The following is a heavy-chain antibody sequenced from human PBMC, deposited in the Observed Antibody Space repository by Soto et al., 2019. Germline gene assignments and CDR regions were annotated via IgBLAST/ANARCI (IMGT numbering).Heavy chain of an antibody. CDR2: IIPILGIA. J-gene: IGHJ5*01. D-gene: IGHD7-27*01. Sequence: SVKVSCKASGGTFSSYTISWVRQAPGQGLEWMGRIIPILGIANYAQKFQGRVTITADKSTGTAYMELSSLTSEDMAVYYCTGGPPNWGFDSWGQGTTVTVSS. CDR1: GGTFSSYT. V-gene: IGHV1-69*02. CDR3: TGGPPNWGFDS.